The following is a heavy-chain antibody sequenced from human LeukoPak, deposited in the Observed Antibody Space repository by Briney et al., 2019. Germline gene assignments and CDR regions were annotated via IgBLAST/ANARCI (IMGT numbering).Heavy chain of an antibody. D-gene: IGHD3-16*02. Sequence: ASVKVSCKASGYTFTSYDINWVRQATGQGLEGVGWMNSNSGNTGYAQTFQGRVTITRNTSISTAYMELSSLRSEDTAVYYCARGGYYDYVWGSYRYTGVSDYWGQGTLVTVSS. V-gene: IGHV1-8*01. J-gene: IGHJ4*02. CDR3: ARGGYYDYVWGSYRYTGVSDY. CDR2: MNSNSGNT. CDR1: GYTFTSYD.